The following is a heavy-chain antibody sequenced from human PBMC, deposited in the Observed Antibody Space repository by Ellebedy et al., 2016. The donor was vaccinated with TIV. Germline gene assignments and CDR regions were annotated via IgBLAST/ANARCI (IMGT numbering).Heavy chain of an antibody. Sequence: ASVKVSXXASGYTFTSYYMHWVRQAPGQGLEWMGIINPSGGSTSYAQKFQGRVTMTRDTSTSTVYMELSSLRSEDTAVYYCAKDLLVRGVIILPDYWGQGTLVTVSS. CDR3: AKDLLVRGVIILPDY. D-gene: IGHD3-10*01. CDR1: GYTFTSYY. J-gene: IGHJ4*02. CDR2: INPSGGST. V-gene: IGHV1-46*01.